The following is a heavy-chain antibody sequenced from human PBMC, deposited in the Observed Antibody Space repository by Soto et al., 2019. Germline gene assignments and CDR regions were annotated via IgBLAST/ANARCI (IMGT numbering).Heavy chain of an antibody. D-gene: IGHD6-19*01. J-gene: IGHJ6*02. Sequence: GGSLRLSCAASGFTFSSYSMNWVRHAPGKGLWWVSYISSSSSTIYYADSVKGRFTISRDNAKNSLYLQMNSLRDEDTAVYYCARDYSSGWYEGGQNHYYYYGMDVWGQGTTVTVSS. CDR2: ISSSSSTI. CDR3: ARDYSSGWYEGGQNHYYYYGMDV. CDR1: GFTFSSYS. V-gene: IGHV3-48*02.